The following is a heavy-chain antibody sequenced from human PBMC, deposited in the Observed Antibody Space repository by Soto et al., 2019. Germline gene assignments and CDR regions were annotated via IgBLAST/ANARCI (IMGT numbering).Heavy chain of an antibody. V-gene: IGHV3-23*01. Sequence: LRLSCSASGFTFSNCAMSWVRQAPGKGLEWVSTISGRGGSTYYADSEKGRLTISRDNSKNTLFLQMNSLRAEDTAVYYCAKRFYREEDGYNFFDSWGQGTLVTVSS. J-gene: IGHJ4*02. CDR3: AKRFYREEDGYNFFDS. CDR1: GFTFSNCA. D-gene: IGHD5-12*01. CDR2: ISGRGGST.